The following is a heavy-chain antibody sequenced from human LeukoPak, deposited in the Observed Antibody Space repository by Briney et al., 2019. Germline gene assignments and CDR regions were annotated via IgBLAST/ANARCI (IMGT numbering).Heavy chain of an antibody. V-gene: IGHV4-59*01. CDR1: GGSIRSYY. J-gene: IGHJ4*02. CDR2: IYYSGST. CDR3: AREGGSYYDSSGLFDY. D-gene: IGHD3-22*01. Sequence: PSETLSLTCSVSGGSIRSYYWGWLRQPPGKGLEWSGYIYYSGSTNYNPSLKSRVTISVDTSKNQFSLKLSSVTAADTAVYYCAREGGSYYDSSGLFDYWGQGTLVTVSS.